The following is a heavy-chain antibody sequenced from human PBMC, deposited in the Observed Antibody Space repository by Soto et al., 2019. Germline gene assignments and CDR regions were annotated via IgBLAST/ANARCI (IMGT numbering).Heavy chain of an antibody. CDR3: ASIAAAGHNYYYYYGMDV. CDR2: IYYSGST. CDR1: GGSISSSSYY. J-gene: IGHJ6*02. V-gene: IGHV4-39*01. Sequence: SETLSLTCTVSGGSISSSSYYWGWIRQPPGKGLEWIGSIYYSGSTYYNPSLKSRVTISVDTSKNQFSLKLSSVTAADTAVYYCASIAAAGHNYYYYYGMDVWGQGTTVTVSS. D-gene: IGHD6-13*01.